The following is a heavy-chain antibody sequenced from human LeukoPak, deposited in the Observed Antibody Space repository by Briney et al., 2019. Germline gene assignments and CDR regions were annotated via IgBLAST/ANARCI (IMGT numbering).Heavy chain of an antibody. CDR2: IYTSGST. J-gene: IGHJ3*02. V-gene: IGHV4-61*02. CDR3: ARDRTSSSYDAFDI. CDR1: GGSISSGSYY. Sequence: SETLSLTCTVSGGSISSGSYYWSWIRQPAGKGLEWIGRIYTSGSTNYNPSLKSRVTISVDTSKNQFSLKLSSVTAADTAVYYCARDRTSSSYDAFDIWGRGTMVTVSS. D-gene: IGHD6-6*01.